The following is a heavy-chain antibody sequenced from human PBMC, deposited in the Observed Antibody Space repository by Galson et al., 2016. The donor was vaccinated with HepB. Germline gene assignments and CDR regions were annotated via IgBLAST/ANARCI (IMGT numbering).Heavy chain of an antibody. Sequence: FLRLSCAASGFTFRSYAMNWVRQTPGKGLEWVSTISASDASTFYADSVKGRFTVSRDNSRNTLYLQMDSLRAEDTAVYYCVKDARVGWTFDDWGQGTLVTVSS. CDR1: GFTFRSYA. J-gene: IGHJ4*02. V-gene: IGHV3-23*01. D-gene: IGHD2-15*01. CDR3: VKDARVGWTFDD. CDR2: ISASDAST.